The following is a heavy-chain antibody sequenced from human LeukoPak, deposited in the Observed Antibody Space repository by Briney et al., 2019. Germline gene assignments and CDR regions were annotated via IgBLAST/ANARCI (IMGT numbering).Heavy chain of an antibody. CDR2: IRYDGSNK. CDR1: GFTFSSYG. Sequence: PGGSLRLSCAASGFTFSSYGMHWVRQAPGKGLEWVAFIRYDGSNKYYADSVKGRFTISRDNSKNTLYLQINSLRVEDTALYYCARDWDYWGQGTLVTVSS. CDR3: ARDWDY. V-gene: IGHV3-30*02. J-gene: IGHJ4*02.